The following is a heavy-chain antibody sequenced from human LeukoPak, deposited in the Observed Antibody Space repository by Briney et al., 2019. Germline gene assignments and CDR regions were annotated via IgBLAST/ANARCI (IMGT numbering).Heavy chain of an antibody. D-gene: IGHD4-17*01. V-gene: IGHV4-30-2*01. Sequence: SETLSLTCAVSGGSISSGGYSWSWIRQPPGKGLEWIGYIYHSGSTYYNPSLKSRVTISVDRSKNQFSLKLSSVTAADTAVYYCARSPDYGDSSYYFDYWGQGTLVTVSS. CDR2: IYHSGST. CDR3: ARSPDYGDSSYYFDY. CDR1: GGSISSGGYS. J-gene: IGHJ4*02.